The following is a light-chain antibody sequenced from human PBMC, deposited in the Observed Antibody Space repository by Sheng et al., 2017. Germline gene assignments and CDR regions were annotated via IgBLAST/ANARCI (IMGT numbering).Light chain of an antibody. CDR2: ANS. CDR1: TPNIGSNV. J-gene: IGLJ1*01. V-gene: IGLV1-44*01. Sequence: QSVLTQPPSVSGTPGQSVTISCSGSTPNIGSNVVDWYQQLPGAAPKLLXSANSQRPSGVPDRFSGSKSGTSASLAISGLQSGDEADYYCAAWDDRLHAYVFAPGTTVTVL. CDR3: AAWDDRLHAYV.